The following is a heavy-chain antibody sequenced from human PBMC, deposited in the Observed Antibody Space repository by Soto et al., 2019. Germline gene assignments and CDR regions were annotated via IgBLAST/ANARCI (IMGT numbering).Heavy chain of an antibody. CDR2: ILYDETNQ. CDR1: GFSFSNYA. V-gene: IGHV3-30*18. D-gene: IGHD6-13*01. CDR3: AKRRVSASGTLGALDF. Sequence: QVQLVESGGGVVQPGRSLRLSCAGSGFSFSNYAMHWVRQAPGKGLEWVALILYDETNQYYADSVKGRFTISRDNSKNTLYLQMNSLRPEDTAVYYCAKRRVSASGTLGALDFGGQGTMVTVSS. J-gene: IGHJ3*01.